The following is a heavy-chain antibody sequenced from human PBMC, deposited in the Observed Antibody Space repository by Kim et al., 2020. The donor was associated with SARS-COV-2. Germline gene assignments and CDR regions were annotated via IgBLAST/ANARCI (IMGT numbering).Heavy chain of an antibody. CDR2: IYYSGST. J-gene: IGHJ5*01. V-gene: IGHV4-59*01. Sequence: SETPSLICTVSGGSISSYYWSWIRQPPGKGLEWIGYIYYSGSTNYNPSLKSRVTISVDTSKNQFSLKLSSVTAADTAVYYCALGGGDYYDSSGYYLYNW. CDR3: ALGGGDYYDSSGYYLYNW. D-gene: IGHD3-22*01. CDR1: GGSISSYY.